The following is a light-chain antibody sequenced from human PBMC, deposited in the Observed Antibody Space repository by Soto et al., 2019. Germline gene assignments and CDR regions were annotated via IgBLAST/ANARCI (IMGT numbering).Light chain of an antibody. V-gene: IGLV2-11*01. Sequence: ALTQPRSVSGSPGQSVTISCTGTSSDVGGYNYVSWYQHHPGKAPKLMIYDVSKRPSGVPDRFSGSKSGNTASLTISGLQAEDEAAYYCCSFSGSPYVFGTGTKVTVL. CDR1: SSDVGGYNY. CDR2: DVS. CDR3: CSFSGSPYV. J-gene: IGLJ1*01.